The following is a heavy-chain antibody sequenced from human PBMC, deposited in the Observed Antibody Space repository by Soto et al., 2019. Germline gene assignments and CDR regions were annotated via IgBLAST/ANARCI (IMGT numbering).Heavy chain of an antibody. CDR1: GFTFDDYA. J-gene: IGHJ6*03. Sequence: EVQLVESGGGLVQPGRSLRLSCAASGFTFDDYAMHWVRQAPGKGLEWVSGISWNSGSIGYADSVKGRFTISRDNAKNSLYLPMNSLRAEDTALYYRAKSPSNYYYYYMDVWGKGTTVTVSS. CDR3: AKSPSNYYYYYMDV. CDR2: ISWNSGSI. V-gene: IGHV3-9*01. D-gene: IGHD6-6*01.